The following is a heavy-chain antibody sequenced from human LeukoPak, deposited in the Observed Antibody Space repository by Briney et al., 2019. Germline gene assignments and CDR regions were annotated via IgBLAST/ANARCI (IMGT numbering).Heavy chain of an antibody. Sequence: PGGSLRLSCAASGFTFSDYNINWVRQAPGKGLEWVSYISSSSATLYYADSVKGRFTISRDNAKNSLYLQLSSLRVEDTAVYYCASGGHLDHWGQGALVTVAS. V-gene: IGHV3-48*01. CDR1: GFTFSDYN. CDR2: ISSSSATL. D-gene: IGHD3-16*01. CDR3: ASGGHLDH. J-gene: IGHJ4*02.